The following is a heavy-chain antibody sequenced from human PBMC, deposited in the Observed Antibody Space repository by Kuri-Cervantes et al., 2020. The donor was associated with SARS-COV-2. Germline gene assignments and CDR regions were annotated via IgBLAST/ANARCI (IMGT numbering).Heavy chain of an antibody. CDR2: MNPNSGNT. CDR3: GRGDIGVAGPLGYGLDV. CDR1: GYTFTSYD. J-gene: IGHJ6*02. Sequence: ASVKVSCKASGYTFTSYDINWVRQATGQGLEWMGWMNPNSGNTGYAQKFQGRVTMIRNTSISTAYMELSSLRAEDTAVYYCGRGDIGVAGPLGYGLDVWGQGTTVTVSS. V-gene: IGHV1-8*01. D-gene: IGHD6-19*01.